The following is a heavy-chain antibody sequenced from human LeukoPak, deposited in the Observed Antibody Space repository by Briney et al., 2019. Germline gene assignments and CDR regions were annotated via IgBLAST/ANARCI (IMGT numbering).Heavy chain of an antibody. V-gene: IGHV3-64D*06. D-gene: IGHD4-17*01. J-gene: IGHJ4*02. CDR1: GFTFSSYA. CDR3: VKGKSTTVPFFDY. Sequence: PGGSLRLSCSASGFTFSSYAMLWVRQAPGKALEYVSAISSNGGSTYYADSVKGRFTICRDNSKNTLYLQMSSLRAEDTAVYYCVKGKSTTVPFFDYWGQGTLVTVPS. CDR2: ISSNGGST.